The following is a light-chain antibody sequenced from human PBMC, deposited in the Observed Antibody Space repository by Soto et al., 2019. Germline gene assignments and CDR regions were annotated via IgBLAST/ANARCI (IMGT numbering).Light chain of an antibody. J-gene: IGKJ1*01. CDR3: QHYNSYWT. Sequence: DIQMTQSPSSLSASVGDRVTITCRASQGISNYLAWYQQKPGKAPKLLIYDASSLQSGVPSRFSGSGSGTESTLTISSLQPDDFATYYCQHYNSYWTFGQGTKVDIK. CDR1: QGISNY. V-gene: IGKV1-16*01. CDR2: DAS.